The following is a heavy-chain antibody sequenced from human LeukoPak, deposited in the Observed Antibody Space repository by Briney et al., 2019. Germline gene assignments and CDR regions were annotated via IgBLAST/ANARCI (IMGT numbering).Heavy chain of an antibody. V-gene: IGHV1-69*13. D-gene: IGHD1-26*01. J-gene: IGHJ6*03. CDR1: GGTFSSYA. Sequence: ASVKVSCKASGGTFSSYAISWVRQAPGQGLEWMGGIIPISGTTNYAQKFQGRVTITADESTSTAYMELSSLRSEDTAVYYCARGELLYYYYYMDVWGKGTTVTVSS. CDR2: IIPISGTT. CDR3: ARGELLYYYYYMDV.